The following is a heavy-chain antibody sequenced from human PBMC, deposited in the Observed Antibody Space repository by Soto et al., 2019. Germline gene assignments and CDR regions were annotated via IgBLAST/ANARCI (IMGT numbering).Heavy chain of an antibody. Sequence: EASVKVSFKVSGYTLTELSMHWLRQAPGKGLEWMGGFDPEDGETIYAQKFQGRVTMTEDTPTDTAYMDLRSLRSEDTAVYYCATVAPSSDWFYFDFWGQGTLVTVS. D-gene: IGHD6-19*01. V-gene: IGHV1-24*01. CDR3: ATVAPSSDWFYFDF. CDR2: FDPEDGET. CDR1: GYTLTELS. J-gene: IGHJ4*02.